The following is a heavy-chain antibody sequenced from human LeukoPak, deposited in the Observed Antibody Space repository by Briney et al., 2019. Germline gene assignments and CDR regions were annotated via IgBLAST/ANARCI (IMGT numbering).Heavy chain of an antibody. Sequence: GGSLRLSCTASGFTFSSYGMSWVRQAPEKGLQWVSAISGGGVSTYYADSVRGRFTISRDNSKNTLYLQMNSLRAEDTAVYYCANDLGWIQLNLGRGQGTLVTVSS. CDR1: GFTFSSYG. CDR3: ANDLGWIQLNLG. CDR2: ISGGGVST. D-gene: IGHD5-18*01. V-gene: IGHV3-23*01. J-gene: IGHJ4*02.